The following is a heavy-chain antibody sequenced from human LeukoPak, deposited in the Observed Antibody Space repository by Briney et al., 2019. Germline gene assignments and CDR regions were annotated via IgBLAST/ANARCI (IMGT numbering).Heavy chain of an antibody. J-gene: IGHJ4*02. V-gene: IGHV3-30*02. CDR2: IRYDGSNK. Sequence: PGGSLRLSCAASGFTFSSYGMHWVRQAPGKRLEWVAFIRYDGSNKYYADSVKGRFTISRDNSKNTLYLHMNSLRAEDTAVYYCAKTGGDGYNYRYAFVDYWGQGTLVTVSS. D-gene: IGHD5-24*01. CDR3: AKTGGDGYNYRYAFVDY. CDR1: GFTFSSYG.